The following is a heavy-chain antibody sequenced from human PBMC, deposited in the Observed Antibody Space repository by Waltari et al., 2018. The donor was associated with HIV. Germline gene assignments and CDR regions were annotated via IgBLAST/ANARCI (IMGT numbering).Heavy chain of an antibody. CDR1: GYTFTSYA. V-gene: IGHV1-3*01. J-gene: IGHJ3*02. Sequence: QVQLVQSGAEVKKPGVSVTVSCKASGYTFTSYAMHWVRQAPGQRFDWMGWINAGNGNTKYSQKFQGRVTITRDTSASTAYMELSSLRSEDTAVYYCARDFGYSGYDWVGAFDIWGQGTMVTVSS. D-gene: IGHD5-12*01. CDR3: ARDFGYSGYDWVGAFDI. CDR2: INAGNGNT.